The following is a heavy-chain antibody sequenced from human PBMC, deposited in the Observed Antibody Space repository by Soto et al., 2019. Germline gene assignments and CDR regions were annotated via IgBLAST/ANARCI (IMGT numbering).Heavy chain of an antibody. CDR1: GYTFTTYY. J-gene: IGHJ4*02. Sequence: GASVKVSCKASGYTFTTYYMHWVRQAPGQGLEWMGIINPSGGSTRYAQKFQGRVTMTRDTSTSTVYMELSSLKSEDTAVYYCVGVLIYDGSGYYFAYWGQGTLVTVSS. D-gene: IGHD3-22*01. CDR2: INPSGGST. V-gene: IGHV1-46*01. CDR3: VGVLIYDGSGYYFAY.